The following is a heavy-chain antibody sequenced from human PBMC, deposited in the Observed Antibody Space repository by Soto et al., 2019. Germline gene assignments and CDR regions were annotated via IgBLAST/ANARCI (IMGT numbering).Heavy chain of an antibody. CDR3: AREDSSSSRGNWFEP. CDR1: GFNIRSGYYC. J-gene: IGHJ5*02. Sequence: TPSRTCTGCGFNIRSGYYCFSWLRPPPGRGLEWIGYIYYSGSTYYNPSLKSRVTISVDTSKNQFSLKLSSVTAADTAVYYCAREDSSSSRGNWFEPWGQATLGNVSS. V-gene: IGHV4-30-4*01. CDR2: IYYSGST. D-gene: IGHD6-6*01.